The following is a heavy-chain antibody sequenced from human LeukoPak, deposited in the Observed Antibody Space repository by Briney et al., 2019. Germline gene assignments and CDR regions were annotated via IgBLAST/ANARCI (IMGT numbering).Heavy chain of an antibody. CDR1: GFTFKTYT. J-gene: IGHJ4*02. D-gene: IGHD5-24*01. V-gene: IGHV3-21*01. CDR2: ISSSSSYI. CDR3: GRGWAVDF. Sequence: GGSLRLSCAASGFTFKTYTMHWVRQAPGMGLEWVSSISSSSSYIFYADSVKGRFTISRDNAKNSLYLQMSSLRAEDAAVYYCGRGWAVDFWGQGTLVTVSS.